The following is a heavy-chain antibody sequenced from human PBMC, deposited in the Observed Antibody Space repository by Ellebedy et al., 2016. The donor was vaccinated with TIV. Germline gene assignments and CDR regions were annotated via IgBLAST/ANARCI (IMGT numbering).Heavy chain of an antibody. Sequence: GESLKISCPASGFTFSDYYMSWIRQAPGKGLEWVSYISRSGDTIYYADSVKGRFTISRDNAKKSLYLQMNDLRAEDTAVYYCARDSEMTFDFWGQGTLVTVSS. CDR2: ISRSGDTI. J-gene: IGHJ4*02. CDR1: GFTFSDYY. D-gene: IGHD5-24*01. V-gene: IGHV3-11*01. CDR3: ARDSEMTFDF.